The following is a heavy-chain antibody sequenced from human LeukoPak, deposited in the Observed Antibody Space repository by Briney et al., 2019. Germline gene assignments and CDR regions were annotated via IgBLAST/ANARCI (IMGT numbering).Heavy chain of an antibody. J-gene: IGHJ4*02. Sequence: SVKVSCKASGGTFSSYAISWVRQAPGQGLEWMGGIIPIFGTANYAQKFQGRVTITADESTSTAYMELSSLRSEDTAVYYCARGGYSYGYADYWGQGTLVTVSS. V-gene: IGHV1-69*13. CDR3: ARGGYSYGYADY. CDR2: IIPIFGTA. D-gene: IGHD5-18*01. CDR1: GGTFSSYA.